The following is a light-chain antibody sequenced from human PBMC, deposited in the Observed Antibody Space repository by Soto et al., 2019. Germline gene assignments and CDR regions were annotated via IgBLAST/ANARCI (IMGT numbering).Light chain of an antibody. CDR2: EVT. CDR3: CSYAAEGV. V-gene: IGLV2-14*01. J-gene: IGLJ1*01. CDR1: SSDVGAYNQ. Sequence: QSALTQPASVSGSPGQSITISCTGTSSDVGAYNQVCWYQQHPGKVPKLLIYEVTNRPSGVSSRFSGSKSGNTASLTISGLQAEDEADYYCCSYAAEGVFGTGTKVTVL.